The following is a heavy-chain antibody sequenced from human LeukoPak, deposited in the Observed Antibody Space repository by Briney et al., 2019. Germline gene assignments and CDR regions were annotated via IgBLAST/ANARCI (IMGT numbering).Heavy chain of an antibody. D-gene: IGHD4-11*01. Sequence: ASVKVSCKASGYTFTNYYMHWVRQAPGQGLEWMGRINPDSGGADFAPKFQGRVTMTRDTSISTAYMELSRLRSDDTAVYYCARVSYGNYATHFDYWGQGPLVTVSS. CDR2: INPDSGGA. CDR3: ARVSYGNYATHFDY. V-gene: IGHV1-2*06. J-gene: IGHJ4*02. CDR1: GYTFTNYY.